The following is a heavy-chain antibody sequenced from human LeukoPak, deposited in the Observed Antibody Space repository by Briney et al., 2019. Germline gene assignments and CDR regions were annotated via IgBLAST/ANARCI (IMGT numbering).Heavy chain of an antibody. CDR2: IYTSGST. CDR3: ARLYGYFDY. CDR1: GGSISSGSYY. V-gene: IGHV4-61*02. Sequence: PSETLSLTCTVSGGSISSGSYYWSWIRQPAGKGLEWIGRIYTSGSTNYNPSLKSRVTISVDTSKNQFSLKLRFVTAADTAVYYCARLYGYFDYWGQGILVTVSS. J-gene: IGHJ4*02. D-gene: IGHD3-16*01.